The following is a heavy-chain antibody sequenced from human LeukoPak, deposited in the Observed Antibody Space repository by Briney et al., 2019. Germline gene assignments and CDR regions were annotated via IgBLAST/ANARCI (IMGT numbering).Heavy chain of an antibody. CDR1: GFTFSSYW. CDR3: AKAIGYYYGSGSPYGMDV. Sequence: GGSLRLSCAASGFTFSSYWMSWVRQAPGKGLEWVSAISGSGGSTYYADSVKGRFTISRDNSKNTLYLQMNSLRAEDTAVYYCAKAIGYYYGSGSPYGMDVWGQGTTVTVSS. V-gene: IGHV3-23*01. J-gene: IGHJ6*02. CDR2: ISGSGGST. D-gene: IGHD3-10*01.